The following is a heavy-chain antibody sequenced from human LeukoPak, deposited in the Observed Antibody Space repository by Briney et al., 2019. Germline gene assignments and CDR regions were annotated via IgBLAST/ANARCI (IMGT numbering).Heavy chain of an antibody. CDR2: VHQSGST. J-gene: IGHJ4*02. V-gene: IGHV4-38-2*02. CDR1: GYSISRGYH. Sequence: PSEILSLTCTVSGYSISRGYHWGWVRQPPGKGLEWIGSVHQSGSTYYNPSLKSRLTISADTSKNQFSLKLDSVTAADTAVYYCARVNFNPDYWGQGTLVTVSS. CDR3: ARVNFNPDY. D-gene: IGHD1-14*01.